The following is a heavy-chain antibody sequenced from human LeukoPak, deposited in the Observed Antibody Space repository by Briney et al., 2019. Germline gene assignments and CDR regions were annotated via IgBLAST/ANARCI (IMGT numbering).Heavy chain of an antibody. CDR2: ISSSSGTI. Sequence: GGSLRLSCAASGFTFSSYSMNWVRQAPGKGLEWVSFISSSSGTIYYADSVRGRFTISRDNAKNSLYPQMNSLRDDDTAVYSCARGRSQYYFDYWGQGTLVTVSS. J-gene: IGHJ4*02. CDR1: GFTFSSYS. V-gene: IGHV3-48*02. CDR3: ARGRSQYYFDY. D-gene: IGHD4-11*01.